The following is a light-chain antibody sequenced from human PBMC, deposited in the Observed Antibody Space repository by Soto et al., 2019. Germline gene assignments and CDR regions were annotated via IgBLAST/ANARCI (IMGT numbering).Light chain of an antibody. CDR1: QSVSSY. Sequence: EIVLTQSPATLSLSPGERATLSCRASQSVSSYLAWYQQKPGQAPRLLIYDASNRATGIPDRFSGSGSGTDFILTISSLEPEDFAAYYCQQRSNWPRTFGQGTKV. CDR3: QQRSNWPRT. CDR2: DAS. J-gene: IGKJ1*01. V-gene: IGKV3-11*01.